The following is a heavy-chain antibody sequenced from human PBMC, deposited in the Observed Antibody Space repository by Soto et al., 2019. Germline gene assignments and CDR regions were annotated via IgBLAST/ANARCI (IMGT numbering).Heavy chain of an antibody. CDR2: INSDGSST. J-gene: IGHJ3*02. V-gene: IGHV3-74*01. CDR3: ATIDTYYYDSSGSPDAFDI. CDR1: GFTFSSYW. D-gene: IGHD3-22*01. Sequence: EVQLVASGGGLVQPGGSLRLSCAASGFTFSSYWMHWVRQAPGKGLVWVSRINSDGSSTSYADSVKGRFTISRDNAKNTLYLQMNSLRAEDTAVYYCATIDTYYYDSSGSPDAFDIWGQGTMVTVSS.